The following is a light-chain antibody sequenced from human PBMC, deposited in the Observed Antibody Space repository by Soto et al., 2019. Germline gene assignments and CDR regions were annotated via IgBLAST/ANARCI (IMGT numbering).Light chain of an antibody. J-gene: IGLJ3*02. CDR3: QSYDSSLSGVL. CDR1: SSNIGAGYD. CDR2: GNT. Sequence: QSVLTQPPSVSGAQGQRVTISCTGSSSNIGAGYDVHWYQQLPRTAPKLLIYGNTNRPSGVPDRFSGSKSGTSASLAITGLQAEDEADYFCQSYDSSLSGVLFGGGTKVTVL. V-gene: IGLV1-40*01.